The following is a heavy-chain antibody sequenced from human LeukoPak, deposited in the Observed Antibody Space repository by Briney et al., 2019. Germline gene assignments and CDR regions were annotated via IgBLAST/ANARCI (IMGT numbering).Heavy chain of an antibody. CDR1: GFTFSSYA. CDR3: ARDLRGQLVHHYFDY. D-gene: IGHD6-13*01. Sequence: PGGSLRLSCAASGFTFSSYAMSWVRQAPGKGLEWVSAISGSGGSTYYADSVKGRFTISRDNSKNTLYLQMNSLRAEDTAVYYCARDLRGQLVHHYFDYWGQGTLVTVSS. V-gene: IGHV3-23*01. J-gene: IGHJ4*02. CDR2: ISGSGGST.